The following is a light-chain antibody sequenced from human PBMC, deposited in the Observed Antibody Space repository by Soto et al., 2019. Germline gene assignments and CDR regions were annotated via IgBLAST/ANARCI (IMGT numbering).Light chain of an antibody. CDR1: QGINNY. CDR2: AAY. J-gene: IGKJ3*01. V-gene: IGKV1-9*01. Sequence: DLQLTQAPSFLSASVGDTVTITSRASQGINNYLACSQQKPGKAPNLLIYAAYTLQNGVPSRFSGSGSGTEFTLTIPNLQPEDFAPYHCQQLKSYPITFGPGTK. CDR3: QQLKSYPIT.